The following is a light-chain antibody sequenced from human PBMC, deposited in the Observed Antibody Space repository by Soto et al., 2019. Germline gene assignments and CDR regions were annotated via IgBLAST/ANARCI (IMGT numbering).Light chain of an antibody. CDR2: SNN. Sequence: QSVLTQPPSASGTPGQRVTISCSGSSSNIGSNTVNWYQQLPGTAPKLLIYSNNQRPSGFPDRFSGSKSGTAASLAISGLQSEDEADYYGAAWDDSLNGPVFGGGTKLTVL. CDR3: AAWDDSLNGPV. J-gene: IGLJ2*01. CDR1: SSNIGSNT. V-gene: IGLV1-44*01.